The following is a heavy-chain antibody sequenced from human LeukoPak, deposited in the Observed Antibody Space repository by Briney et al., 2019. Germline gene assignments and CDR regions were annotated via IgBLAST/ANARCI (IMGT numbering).Heavy chain of an antibody. CDR2: INHSGST. J-gene: IGHJ5*02. CDR3: ARDEQISQLGDWFDP. V-gene: IGHV4-39*07. D-gene: IGHD2-2*01. Sequence: SETLSLTCTVSGGSISSSSYYWSWVRQPPGKGLEWIGEINHSGSTNYNPSLKSRVTISVDTPKNQFSLKLSSVTAADTAVYYCARDEQISQLGDWFDPWGQGTLVTVSS. CDR1: GGSISSSSYY.